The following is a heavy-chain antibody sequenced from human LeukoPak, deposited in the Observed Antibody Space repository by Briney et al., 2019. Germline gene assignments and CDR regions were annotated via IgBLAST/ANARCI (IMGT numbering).Heavy chain of an antibody. CDR1: GFTFSTLA. J-gene: IGHJ4*02. CDR3: AKHRRSTLVTAYFDS. Sequence: GGSLRLSCTASGFTFSTLAMSWVRQAPGKGLEWVTSISSRGDDTSYADSVKGRFTISRDNSKNTLYLQLNSLRVDDAAIYYCAKHRRSTLVTAYFDSWGQGTLVTVSS. D-gene: IGHD2-21*02. V-gene: IGHV3-23*01. CDR2: ISSRGDDT.